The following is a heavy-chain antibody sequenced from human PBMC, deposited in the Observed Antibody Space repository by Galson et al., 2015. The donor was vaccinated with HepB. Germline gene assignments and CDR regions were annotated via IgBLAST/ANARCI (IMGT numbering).Heavy chain of an antibody. CDR1: GFSLSTSGMC. D-gene: IGHD2-2*02. CDR2: IDWDDDK. J-gene: IGHJ6*02. Sequence: PALVKPTQTLTLTCTFSGFSLSTSGMCVSWIRQPPGKALEWLALIDWDDDKYYRTTLKTRLTISKDTSKNQVVLTMTNMDPVDTATYYCARIQRYCSSTSCYTVWGPTYYYGMDVWGQGTTVTVSS. CDR3: ARIQRYCSSTSCYTVWGPTYYYGMDV. V-gene: IGHV2-70*01.